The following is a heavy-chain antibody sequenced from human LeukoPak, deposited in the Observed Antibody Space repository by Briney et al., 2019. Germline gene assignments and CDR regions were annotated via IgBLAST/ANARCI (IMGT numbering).Heavy chain of an antibody. CDR3: ARSEYLAFDY. CDR1: GFTFSDYY. J-gene: IGHJ4*02. CDR2: ISSRGNII. Sequence: GGSLRLSCAASGFTFSDYYMSWIRQAPGKGLEWVSYISSRGNIIYYADSVKGRFTISRDNGKNSLFLQMNSLRAEDTAVYYCARSEYLAFDYWGQGTLVTVSS. V-gene: IGHV3-11*01. D-gene: IGHD2/OR15-2a*01.